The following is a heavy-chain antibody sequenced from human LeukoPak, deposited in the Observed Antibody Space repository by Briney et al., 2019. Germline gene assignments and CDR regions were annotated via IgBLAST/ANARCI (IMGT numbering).Heavy chain of an antibody. CDR3: ARGWDYGDYLDYFDY. D-gene: IGHD4-17*01. CDR1: GGSFSGYY. V-gene: IGHV4-34*01. J-gene: IGHJ4*02. Sequence: SETLSLTCAVYGGSFSGYYWSWIRQPPGKGLEWIGEINHSGSTNYNPSLKSRVTISVDTSKNQFSLKLSSVTAADTAVYYCARGWDYGDYLDYFDYRGQGTLVTVSS. CDR2: INHSGST.